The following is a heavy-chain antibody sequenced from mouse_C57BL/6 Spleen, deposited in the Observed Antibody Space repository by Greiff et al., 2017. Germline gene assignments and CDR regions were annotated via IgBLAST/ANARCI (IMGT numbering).Heavy chain of an antibody. J-gene: IGHJ2*01. CDR2: IYPNSGST. D-gene: IGHD1-1*01. CDR1: GYTFTSYR. Sequence: QVQLQQPGAELVKPGASVKLSCKASGYTFTSYRMHWVKQRPGRGLEWIGRIYPNSGSTKYNEKFKNKATLTVDKPSSTVYMQLSSMTSEDSAVYFCARVGSSPYCFDYWGQGTTLTVSS. CDR3: ARVGSSPYCFDY. V-gene: IGHV1-72*01.